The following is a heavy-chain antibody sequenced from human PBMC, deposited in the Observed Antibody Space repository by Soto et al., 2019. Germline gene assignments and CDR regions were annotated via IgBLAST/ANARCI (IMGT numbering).Heavy chain of an antibody. Sequence: QVQLVESGGGLVKPGGSLRLSCAASGFTFSDYYMSWIRQAPGKGLEWVSYISSSSSYTNYADSVKGRFTISRDNAKNSLYLQMNSLRAEDTAVYYCARRKVRTVYSSGPEWYFDLWGRGTLVTVSS. CDR2: ISSSSSYT. V-gene: IGHV3-11*06. D-gene: IGHD6-19*01. J-gene: IGHJ2*01. CDR3: ARRKVRTVYSSGPEWYFDL. CDR1: GFTFSDYY.